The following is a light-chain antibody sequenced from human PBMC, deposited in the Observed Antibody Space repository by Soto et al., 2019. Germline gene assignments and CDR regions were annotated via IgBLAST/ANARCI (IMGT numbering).Light chain of an antibody. CDR1: QSIRSN. Sequence: EIVMTQTPATLSVSPGERATLSCRASQSIRSNLAWYQQKPGQTPRLLIFGSSTRATGFPARFSGSGSGTEFTLTISSLQSEDFAVYYCQQYSDWPLTFGGGTKVEIK. J-gene: IGKJ4*01. CDR2: GSS. V-gene: IGKV3-15*01. CDR3: QQYSDWPLT.